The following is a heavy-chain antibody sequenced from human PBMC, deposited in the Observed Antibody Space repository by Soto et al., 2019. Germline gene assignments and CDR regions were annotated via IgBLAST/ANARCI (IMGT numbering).Heavy chain of an antibody. D-gene: IGHD5-18*01. CDR3: ARVDTAMGYYFDY. V-gene: IGHV4-30-2*01. J-gene: IGHJ4*02. CDR2: IYHSGST. CDR1: GGSISSGGYS. Sequence: PSETLSLTCAVSGGSISSGGYSWSWIRQPPGKGLEWIAYIYHSGSTYYNPSLESRVTMPVDRSRNQFSLKLSSVTAADTAVYYCARVDTAMGYYFDYWGQGTLVTVSS.